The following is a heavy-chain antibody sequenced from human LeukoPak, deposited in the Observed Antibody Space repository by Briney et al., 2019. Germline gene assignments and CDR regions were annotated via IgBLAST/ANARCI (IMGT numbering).Heavy chain of an antibody. D-gene: IGHD3-9*01. Sequence: SETLSLTCTVSGGSISSYYWSWIRQPAGKGLEWIGRIYTSGSTNYNPSLKSRVTMSVDTSKNQFSLKLSSVTAADTAVYYCARQYSDILTGYHRGELYWYFDLWGRGTLVTVSS. V-gene: IGHV4-4*07. CDR1: GGSISSYY. J-gene: IGHJ2*01. CDR3: ARQYSDILTGYHRGELYWYFDL. CDR2: IYTSGST.